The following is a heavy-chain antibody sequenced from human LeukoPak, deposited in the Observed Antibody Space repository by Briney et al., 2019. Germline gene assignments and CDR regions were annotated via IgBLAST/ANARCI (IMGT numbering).Heavy chain of an antibody. CDR3: ARDLGASGSFDY. J-gene: IGHJ4*02. D-gene: IGHD1-26*01. V-gene: IGHV3-48*03. CDR1: GFTFSSHE. Sequence: GGSLRLSCVGSGFTFSSHEMNWVRQAPGKGPEWVSYISSLGSTIFYADSVKGRFTISRDNAKNSLYLQMNSLRAEDTAVYYCARDLGASGSFDYWGQGTLVTVSS. CDR2: ISSLGSTI.